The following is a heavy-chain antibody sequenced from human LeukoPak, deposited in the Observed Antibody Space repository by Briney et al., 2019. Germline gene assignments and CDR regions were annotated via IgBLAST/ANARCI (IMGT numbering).Heavy chain of an antibody. Sequence: GGSLRLSCAASGFTFSSYAMSWVRQAPGKGLEWVSAISGSGGRTYYADSVKGRLTISRDNSKNTLYLQMNSLRAEDTAVYYCAASNYGGNSVDFDYWGQGTLVTVSS. CDR3: AASNYGGNSVDFDY. CDR1: GFTFSSYA. V-gene: IGHV3-23*01. CDR2: ISGSGGRT. D-gene: IGHD4-17*01. J-gene: IGHJ4*02.